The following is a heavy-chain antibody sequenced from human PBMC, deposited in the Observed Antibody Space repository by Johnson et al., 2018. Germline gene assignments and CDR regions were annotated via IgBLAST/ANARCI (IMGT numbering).Heavy chain of an antibody. CDR1: GFTFSSYA. CDR3: AKDPSNYYYGMDV. CDR2: ISGSGGTT. J-gene: IGHJ6*02. Sequence: VQLVQSGGGLVQPGGSLRLSCTASGFTFSSYALSWVRQAPGKGLEWVAGISGSGGTTYYADSVKGRFTISRDNSKNTLYLQMKSLRAEDTAVYYCAKDPSNYYYGMDVGGQGTTVTVSS. D-gene: IGHD4-11*01. V-gene: IGHV3-23*04.